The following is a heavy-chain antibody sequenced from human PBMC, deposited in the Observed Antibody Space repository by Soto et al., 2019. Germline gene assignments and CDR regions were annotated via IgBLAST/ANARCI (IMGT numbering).Heavy chain of an antibody. Sequence: GGSLRLSCAASGFTFSSYAMSWVRQAPGKGLEWVSAISGSGGSTYYADSVKGRFTISRDNSKNTLYLQMNSLRAEDTAVYYCAKAGVMGIWSGYEEFDYWGQGTLVTVSS. D-gene: IGHD5-12*01. V-gene: IGHV3-23*01. CDR1: GFTFSSYA. CDR3: AKAGVMGIWSGYEEFDY. CDR2: ISGSGGST. J-gene: IGHJ4*02.